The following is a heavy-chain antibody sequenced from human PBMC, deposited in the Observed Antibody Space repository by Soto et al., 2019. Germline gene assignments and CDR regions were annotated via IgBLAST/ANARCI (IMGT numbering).Heavy chain of an antibody. Sequence: GASVKVSCKASGGTFSSYTISWVRQAPGQGLEWMGRIIPILGIANYAQKFQGRVTITADKSTSTAYMELSSLRSEDTAVYYCARSTIPSSPLSSSWYPDSSPFDYSGQGTLITVSS. D-gene: IGHD6-13*01. CDR1: GGTFSSYT. CDR3: ARSTIPSSPLSSSWYPDSSPFDY. V-gene: IGHV1-69*02. J-gene: IGHJ4*02. CDR2: IIPILGIA.